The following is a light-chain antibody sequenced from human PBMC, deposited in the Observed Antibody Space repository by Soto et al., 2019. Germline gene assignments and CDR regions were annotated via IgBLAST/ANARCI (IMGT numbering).Light chain of an antibody. CDR1: QSVSSNY. J-gene: IGKJ2*01. Sequence: EIVLTQSPGTLSLSPGERATLSCRASQSVSSNYLAWYQHKPGQAPKVLIYGASSRATTTPDRFSGSGSGTDFTLTISRLEPEDFAVYFCQQYGSSPYTFGQGTKLEIK. V-gene: IGKV3-20*01. CDR3: QQYGSSPYT. CDR2: GAS.